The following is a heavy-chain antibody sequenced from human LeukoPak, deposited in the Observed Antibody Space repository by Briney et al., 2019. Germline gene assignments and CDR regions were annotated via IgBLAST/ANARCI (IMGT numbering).Heavy chain of an antibody. V-gene: IGHV1-8*03. J-gene: IGHJ4*02. Sequence: ASVKVSCKASGYTFTSYDINWVRQATGQGLEWMGWMNPNSGNTGYAQKFQGRVTITRNTSISTAYMELSSLRSEDTAVYYCARDEGYSYGSAYNYWGQGTLVTVSS. D-gene: IGHD5-18*01. CDR1: GYTFTSYD. CDR2: MNPNSGNT. CDR3: ARDEGYSYGSAYNY.